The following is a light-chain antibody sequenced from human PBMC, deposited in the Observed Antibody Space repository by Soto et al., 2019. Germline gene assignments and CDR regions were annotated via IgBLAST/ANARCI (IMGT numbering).Light chain of an antibody. Sequence: QSVLTQPASVSGSPGQSITISCTGTSSDVSGYNYVSWYQQHPGKAPKLMIYDVSNRPSGVSNRFSGSKSGNTASLTISGLHAEDGADYYCSSYTSSRVFGTGTKVTVL. CDR3: SSYTSSRV. V-gene: IGLV2-14*01. J-gene: IGLJ1*01. CDR2: DVS. CDR1: SSDVSGYNY.